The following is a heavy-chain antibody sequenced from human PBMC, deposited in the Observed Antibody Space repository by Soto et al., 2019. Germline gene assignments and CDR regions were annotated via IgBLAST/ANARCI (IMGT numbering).Heavy chain of an antibody. Sequence: SETLSLTCTVSGGSISGYYWSWIRQSPEKGLEWIGHVYYSGSTKYNPSLKSRVTISVDTSKNQFSLNLRSVTAADTAVYYCAMPVTTLYNWFDPWGQGILVTVSS. CDR3: AMPVTTLYNWFDP. CDR2: VYYSGST. J-gene: IGHJ5*02. CDR1: GGSISGYY. D-gene: IGHD4-4*01. V-gene: IGHV4-59*08.